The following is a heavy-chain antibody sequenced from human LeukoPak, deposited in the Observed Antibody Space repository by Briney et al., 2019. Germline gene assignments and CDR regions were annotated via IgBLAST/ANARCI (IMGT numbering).Heavy chain of an antibody. CDR3: AKDASGSYYNGADY. CDR2: ISSSGSTI. CDR1: GFTFSSYE. J-gene: IGHJ4*02. Sequence: PGGSLRLSCAASGFTFSSYEMNWVRQAPGKGLEWVSYISSSGSTIYYADSVKGRFTISRDNAKNSLYLQMNSLRAEDTALYYCAKDASGSYYNGADYWGQGTLVTVSS. V-gene: IGHV3-48*03. D-gene: IGHD3-10*01.